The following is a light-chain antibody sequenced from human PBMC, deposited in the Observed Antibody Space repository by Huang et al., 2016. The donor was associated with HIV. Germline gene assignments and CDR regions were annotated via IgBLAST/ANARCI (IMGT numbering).Light chain of an antibody. CDR1: LSIRSH. J-gene: IGKJ2*01. Sequence: EIVMTQSPATLSVSLGEGSTLSCRASLSIRSHLAWYQQRPGQAPRLLIYGSSTRATGIPARFSGSGSGTEFTLTIGSLQSEDLAVYYCQQYFNWPYTFGQGTKLEIE. CDR3: QQYFNWPYT. V-gene: IGKV3-15*01. CDR2: GSS.